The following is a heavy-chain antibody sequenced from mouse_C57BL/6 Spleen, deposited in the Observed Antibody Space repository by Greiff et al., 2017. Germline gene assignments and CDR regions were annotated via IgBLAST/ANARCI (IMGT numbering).Heavy chain of an antibody. V-gene: IGHV1-26*01. CDR1: GYTFTDYY. CDR2: INPNNGGT. CDR3: ARRDYYNDY. J-gene: IGHJ2*01. Sequence: VQLQQSGPELVKPGASVKISCKASGYTFTDYYMNWVKQSHGKSLEWIGDINPNNGGTSYNQKFKGKATLTVDKSSSTAYMELRSLTSEDSAVYYCARRDYYNDYWGQGTTLTVSS. D-gene: IGHD2-12*01.